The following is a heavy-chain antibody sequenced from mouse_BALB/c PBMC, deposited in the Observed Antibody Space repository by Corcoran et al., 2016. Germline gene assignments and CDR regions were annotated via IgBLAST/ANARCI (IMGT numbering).Heavy chain of an antibody. Sequence: QIQLVQSGPELKKPGETVKISCKASGYTFTNYGMNWVKQAPGKGLKWMGWINTYTGEPTYADDFKGRFAFSLETSASTAYLQINNLKNEDMATYFCAGYGNLFDYWGQGTTLTVSS. J-gene: IGHJ2*01. CDR3: AGYGNLFDY. D-gene: IGHD2-1*01. CDR2: INTYTGEP. CDR1: GYTFTNYG. V-gene: IGHV9-1*02.